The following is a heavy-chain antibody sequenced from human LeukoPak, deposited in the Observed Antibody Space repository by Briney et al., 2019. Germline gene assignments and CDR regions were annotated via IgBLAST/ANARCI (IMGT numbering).Heavy chain of an antibody. CDR1: GGSINNYY. D-gene: IGHD3-3*01. Sequence: PSETLSLTCTISGGSINNYYWSWIRQPPGKGLEWIGYIYNSESTNYNPSLKSRVTISLDTSKNQFSLKLTSVTAADTAVYYCARGRIWSGHYTTWFDPWGQGTLVTVSS. CDR2: IYNSEST. J-gene: IGHJ5*02. V-gene: IGHV4-59*01. CDR3: ARGRIWSGHYTTWFDP.